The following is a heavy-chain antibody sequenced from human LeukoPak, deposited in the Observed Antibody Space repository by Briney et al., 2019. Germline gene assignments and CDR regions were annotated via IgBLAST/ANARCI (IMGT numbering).Heavy chain of an antibody. CDR1: GFTFSNAW. D-gene: IGHD3-10*01. CDR3: TTATMVRGVLIDY. Sequence: GGSLRLSCAAPGFTFSNAWMSWVRQAPGKGLEWVGRIKSKTDGGTTDYAAPVKGRFTISRDDSKNTLYLQMNSLKTEDTAVYYCTTATMVRGVLIDYWGQGTLVTVSS. J-gene: IGHJ4*02. CDR2: IKSKTDGGTT. V-gene: IGHV3-15*01.